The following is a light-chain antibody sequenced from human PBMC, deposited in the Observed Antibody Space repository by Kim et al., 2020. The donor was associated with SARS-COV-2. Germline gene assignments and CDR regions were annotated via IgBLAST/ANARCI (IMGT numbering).Light chain of an antibody. J-gene: IGLJ3*02. CDR1: SSEVGGYNY. Sequence: QSALTQPPSASGSPGQSVTLSCTGTSSEVGGYNYVASYQQHPGKAPKLMIYEVSKRPSGVPDRFSGSKSGNTASPTVSGLQAEDEADYFCSSYAGSNNLVFGGGTQLTVL. CDR3: SSYAGSNNLV. CDR2: EVS. V-gene: IGLV2-8*01.